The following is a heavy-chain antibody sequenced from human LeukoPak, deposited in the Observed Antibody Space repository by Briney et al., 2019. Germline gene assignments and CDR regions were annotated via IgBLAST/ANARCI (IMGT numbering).Heavy chain of an antibody. J-gene: IGHJ3*02. CDR2: INHSGST. CDR1: GGSFSGYY. CDR3: AREAASAGTHAFDI. D-gene: IGHD6-13*01. V-gene: IGHV4-34*01. Sequence: PSETLSLTCAVYGGSFSGYYWSWIRRPPGKGPEWIGEINHSGSTNYNPSLKSRVTISVDTSKNQFSLKLSSVTAADTAVYYCAREAASAGTHAFDIWGQGTMVTVSS.